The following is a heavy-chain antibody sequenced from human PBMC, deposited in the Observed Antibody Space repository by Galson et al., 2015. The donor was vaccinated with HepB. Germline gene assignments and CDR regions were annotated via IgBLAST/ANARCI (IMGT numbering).Heavy chain of an antibody. D-gene: IGHD2-15*01. CDR3: ARRGVVVAATGNYWYFDL. J-gene: IGHJ2*01. CDR2: IYPGDSDT. CDR1: GYSFTSYW. V-gene: IGHV5-51*01. Sequence: QSGAEVKKPGESLKISCKGSGYSFTSYWIGWVRQMPGKGLEWMGIIYPGDSDTRYSPSFQGQVTISADKSISTAYLQWSSLKASDTAMYYCARRGVVVAATGNYWYFDLWGRGTLVTVSS.